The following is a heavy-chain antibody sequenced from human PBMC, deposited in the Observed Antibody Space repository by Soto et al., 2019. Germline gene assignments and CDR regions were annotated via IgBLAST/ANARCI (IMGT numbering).Heavy chain of an antibody. CDR1: GFPFAGST. V-gene: IGHV3-73*02. CDR3: SRHRGAPPGHFES. Sequence: EVHLVESGGGLVRPGGSLKLSCAASGFPFAGSTMHWVRQSSGKGLEWVGRVRTIGNNFSTAYAASLKGRFTIARDDSKNTSYLQMDSLKTEDTAIYYCSRHRGAPPGHFESWGHGTLVTVSS. CDR2: VRTIGNNFST. J-gene: IGHJ4*01. D-gene: IGHD1-26*01.